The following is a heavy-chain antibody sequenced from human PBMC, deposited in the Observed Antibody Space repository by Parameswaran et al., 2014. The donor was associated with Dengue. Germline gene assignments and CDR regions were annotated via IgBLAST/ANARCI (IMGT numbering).Heavy chain of an antibody. D-gene: IGHD5-12*01. J-gene: IGHJ6*02. CDR3: ARAPRWGKLVATTDYGMDV. V-gene: IGHV4-31*02. CDR2: IYYSGST. Sequence: RWIRQPPGKGLEWIGYIYYSGSTYYNPSLKSRVTISVDTSKNQFSLKLSSVTAADTAVYYCARAPRWGKLVATTDYGMDVWGQGTTVTVSS.